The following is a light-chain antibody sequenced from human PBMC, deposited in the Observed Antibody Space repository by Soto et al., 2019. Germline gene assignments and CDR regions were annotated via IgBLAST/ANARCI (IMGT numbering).Light chain of an antibody. J-gene: IGKJ1*01. CDR3: QQYNSYWT. CDR1: QSISSW. CDR2: DAS. V-gene: IGKV1-5*01. Sequence: DIQMPQSPSTLSASVGASVPITCRASQSISSWLAWYKQQPGKAPNILIYDASSLESGVPSRFSGSGSGTEFTLTIRSLKPDDFATYYCQQYNSYWTFGQGTKVDIK.